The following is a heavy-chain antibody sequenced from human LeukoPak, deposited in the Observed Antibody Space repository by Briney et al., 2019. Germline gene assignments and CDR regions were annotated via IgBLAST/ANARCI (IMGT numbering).Heavy chain of an antibody. CDR2: INQDGSEK. J-gene: IGHJ4*02. CDR3: ARAQTQDIVVVVAATGIDY. V-gene: IGHV3-7*01. CDR1: GLTFINYW. D-gene: IGHD2-15*01. Sequence: GGSLRLSCAASGLTFINYWMNWLRQAPGKGPEWVANINQDGSEKSYVDSVKGRFTISRDNAKNTLYLQMNSLRAEDTAVYYCARAQTQDIVVVVAATGIDYWGQGTLVTVSS.